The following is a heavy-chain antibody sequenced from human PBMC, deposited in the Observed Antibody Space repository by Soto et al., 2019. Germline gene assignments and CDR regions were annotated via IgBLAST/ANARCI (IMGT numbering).Heavy chain of an antibody. CDR1: GFTLSNYA. CDR2: VSGHSRSI. Sequence: DVQLLESGGGLVQPGGSLRLTCAASGFTLSNYAMSWVRQAPGKGLEWVSVVSGHSRSIYYADSVRGRFTISRDNSKNTLYLQMNSLRVEDTAVYHCANTNPSRAHTSGWNDWFDPWGQGTLVTVSS. CDR3: ANTNPSRAHTSGWNDWFDP. D-gene: IGHD6-19*01. V-gene: IGHV3-23*01. J-gene: IGHJ5*02.